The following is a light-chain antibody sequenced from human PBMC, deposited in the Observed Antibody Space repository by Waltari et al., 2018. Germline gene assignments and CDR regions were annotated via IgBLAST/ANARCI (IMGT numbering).Light chain of an antibody. Sequence: QSAPTQPASVSVSPGQSITISCTGTRSDVGSYSYVSWYRQYPGKAPELLIYEVTHRPSGVSDRFSGSRSGSTASLTISGLQTEDEADYFSSSYTTTTTLVFGTGTKVIVL. CDR1: RSDVGSYSY. V-gene: IGLV2-14*01. J-gene: IGLJ1*01. CDR2: EVT. CDR3: SSYTTTTTLV.